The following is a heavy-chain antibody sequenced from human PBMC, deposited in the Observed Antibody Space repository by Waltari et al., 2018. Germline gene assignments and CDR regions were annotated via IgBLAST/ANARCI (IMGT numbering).Heavy chain of an antibody. CDR3: ARAGYCGGDCSDAFDI. J-gene: IGHJ3*02. V-gene: IGHV4-4*07. D-gene: IGHD2-21*01. CDR1: GGSISSYY. CDR2: IYTSGST. Sequence: QVQLQESGPGLVKPSETLSLTCTVSGGSISSYYWSWIRQPAGKGLEWIGRIYTSGSTNYNPSLKSRVTMSVDTSKNQFSLKLSSVTAADTAVYYCARAGYCGGDCSDAFDIWGQGTMVTVSS.